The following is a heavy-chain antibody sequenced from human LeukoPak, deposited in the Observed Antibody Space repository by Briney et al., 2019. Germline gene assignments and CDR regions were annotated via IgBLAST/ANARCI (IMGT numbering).Heavy chain of an antibody. D-gene: IGHD6-19*01. Sequence: ETLSLTCTVSGGSISSGGYYWSWVRQAPGKGLEWVSSISSSSSYIYYADSVKGRFTISRDNAKNSLYLQMNSLRAEDTAVYYCARDLTSSGWYEEGYWGQGTLVTVSS. CDR1: GGSISSGGYY. J-gene: IGHJ4*02. CDR2: ISSSSSYI. CDR3: ARDLTSSGWYEEGY. V-gene: IGHV3-21*01.